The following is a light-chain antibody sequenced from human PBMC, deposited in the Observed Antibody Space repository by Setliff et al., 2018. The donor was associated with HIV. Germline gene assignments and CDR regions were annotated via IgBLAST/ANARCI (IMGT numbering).Light chain of an antibody. V-gene: IGLV2-8*01. CDR3: SSYAGSNNYV. CDR1: SSDVGGYNY. Sequence: QSVLTQPPSASGSPGQSVTISCTGTSSDVGGYNYVSWYQQHPDKAPKLMIYEVSKRPSGVPDRFSGSKSGNTASPTVSGLQAEDEADYYCSSYAGSNNYVFGTGTKVTVL. CDR2: EVS. J-gene: IGLJ1*01.